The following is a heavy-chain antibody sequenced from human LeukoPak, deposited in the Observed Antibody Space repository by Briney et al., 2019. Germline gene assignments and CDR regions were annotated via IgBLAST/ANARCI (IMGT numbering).Heavy chain of an antibody. CDR1: GYTFTSYG. J-gene: IGHJ4*02. Sequence: GASVKVSCKASGYTFTSYGISWVRQAPGQGLEWMGWISAYNGNTNYAQKLQGRVTMTTDTSTSTAYMELRSLRSDGTAVYYCARDYDFWSGYYSGGLSERDGSLRFDYWGQGTLVTVSS. CDR3: ARDYDFWSGYYSGGLSERDGSLRFDY. D-gene: IGHD3-3*01. V-gene: IGHV1-18*01. CDR2: ISAYNGNT.